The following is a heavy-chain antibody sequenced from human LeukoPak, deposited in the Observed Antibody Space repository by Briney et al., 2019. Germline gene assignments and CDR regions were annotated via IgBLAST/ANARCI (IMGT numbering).Heavy chain of an antibody. V-gene: IGHV4-34*01. CDR2: INHSGST. J-gene: IGHJ4*02. Sequence: SETLSLTCAVYGGSFSGYYWSWIRRPPGKGLEWIGEINHSGSTNYNPSLKSRVTISVDTSKNQFSLKLSSVTAADTAVYYCARGYGTYYDFWSGSSYPFWLGYFDYWGQGTLVTVSS. D-gene: IGHD3-3*01. CDR3: ARGYGTYYDFWSGSSYPFWLGYFDY. CDR1: GGSFSGYY.